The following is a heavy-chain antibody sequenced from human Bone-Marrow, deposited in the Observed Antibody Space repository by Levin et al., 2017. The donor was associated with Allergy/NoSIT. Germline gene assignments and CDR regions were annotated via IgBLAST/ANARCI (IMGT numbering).Heavy chain of an antibody. V-gene: IGHV3-33*03. CDR1: GFAFGGSG. CDR2: IWYDGSNE. Sequence: GESLKISCAASGFAFGGSGIHWVRQAPGKGLEWVALIWYDGSNENYADSVKGRFTISRDNFKKMVYLQMNSLRVDDTAIYYCAGGRAAAHFDCYYYMEIWGKGTTVTVSS. D-gene: IGHD6-13*01. CDR3: AGGRAAAHFDCYYYMEI. J-gene: IGHJ6*03.